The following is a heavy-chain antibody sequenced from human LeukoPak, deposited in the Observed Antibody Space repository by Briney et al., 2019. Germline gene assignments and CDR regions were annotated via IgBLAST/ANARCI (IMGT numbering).Heavy chain of an antibody. CDR1: GFTFSSYG. CDR2: IRYDGSNK. CDR3: AKDINGVEMAPFFY. D-gene: IGHD5-24*01. V-gene: IGHV3-30*02. J-gene: IGHJ4*02. Sequence: GGSLRLSCAASGFTFSSYGMHWVRQAPGKGLEWVAFIRYDGSNKYYADSVKGRFTISRDNAKNSLYLQMNSLRAEDTALYYCAKDINGVEMAPFFYWGQGTLVTVSS.